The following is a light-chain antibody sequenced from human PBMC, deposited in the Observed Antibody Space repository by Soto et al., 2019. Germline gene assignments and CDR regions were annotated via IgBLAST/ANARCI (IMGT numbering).Light chain of an antibody. V-gene: IGKV3-20*01. Sequence: EIVLTHSPSTLSLSPGSTGNLSCRASQTIGSTYLAWYQQKPGQAPRLLIFGSSNRATGIPDRFSGSGSGTDFTLSISRLETEDFAVYYCQQYASSQLLTFGGGTKVDIK. CDR3: QQYASSQLLT. CDR2: GSS. CDR1: QTIGSTY. J-gene: IGKJ4*01.